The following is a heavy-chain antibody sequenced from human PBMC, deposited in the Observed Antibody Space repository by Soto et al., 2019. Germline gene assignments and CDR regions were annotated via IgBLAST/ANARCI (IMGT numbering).Heavy chain of an antibody. J-gene: IGHJ3*02. CDR3: ARSTSSSSWYGDAFDI. D-gene: IGHD6-13*01. CDR1: GFSLSTRRVG. Sequence: QITLKESGPTLVKPTQTLTLTCTFSGFSLSTRRVGVGWIRQPPGKALEWLALIYWDDDKRYSPSLKSRLTITKDTSKNQVVLTMTNMGPVDTATYYCARSTSSSSWYGDAFDIWGQGTMVTVSS. V-gene: IGHV2-5*02. CDR2: IYWDDDK.